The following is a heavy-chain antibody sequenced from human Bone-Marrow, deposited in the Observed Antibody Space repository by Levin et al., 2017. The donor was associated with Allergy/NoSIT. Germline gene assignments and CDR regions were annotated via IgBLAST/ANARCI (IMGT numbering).Heavy chain of an antibody. Sequence: GESLKISCKGSGSGYSFTSYWIAWVRQMPGKGLEWMGIIYPGDSDTRYSPSFQGQVTISADKSISTAYLQWSSLKASDTAMYYCARVGYCSGVGCYSRLRSDGFDIWGQGTMVTVSS. CDR2: IYPGDSDT. J-gene: IGHJ3*02. D-gene: IGHD2-15*01. CDR3: ARVGYCSGVGCYSRLRSDGFDI. CDR1: GYSFTSYW. V-gene: IGHV5-51*01.